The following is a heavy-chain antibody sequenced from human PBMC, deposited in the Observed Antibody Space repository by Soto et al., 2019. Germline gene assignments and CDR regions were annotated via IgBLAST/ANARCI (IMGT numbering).Heavy chain of an antibody. CDR1: GSIFITYG. D-gene: IGHD3-10*01. Sequence: QVQLVQSGAEMKMPGSSVKVSCKTSGSIFITYGISWVRQAPGQGLEWMGGIIPFLGKINHAQIFQDRVTITADKPTSTVYLELIDLISNDTAVYHCARETAHRGASGRPLLPENFDSWGQGTLVTVSS. J-gene: IGHJ4*02. V-gene: IGHV1-69*06. CDR2: IIPFLGKI. CDR3: ARETAHRGASGRPLLPENFDS.